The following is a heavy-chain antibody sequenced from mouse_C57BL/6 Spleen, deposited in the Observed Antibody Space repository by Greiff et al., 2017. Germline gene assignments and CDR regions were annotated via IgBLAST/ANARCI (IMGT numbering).Heavy chain of an antibody. V-gene: IGHV1-9*01. J-gene: IGHJ4*01. CDR1: GYTFTGYW. D-gene: IGHD2-1*01. CDR2: ILPGSGST. Sequence: QVQLQQSGAELMKPGASVKLSCKASGYTFTGYWIEWVKQRPGHGLEWIGEILPGSGSTNYNEKFKGKATFTADKSSNTAYMQLSSLTTEDSAIYVCAKIYYGNYVEMDYWGQGTSVTVSS. CDR3: AKIYYGNYVEMDY.